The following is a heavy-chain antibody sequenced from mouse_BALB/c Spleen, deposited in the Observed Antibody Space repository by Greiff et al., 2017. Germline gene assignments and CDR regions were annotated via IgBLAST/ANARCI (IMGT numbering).Heavy chain of an antibody. CDR1: GFTFSSYG. CDR3: ARQGGTVVAMDY. CDR2: ISSGGSYT. V-gene: IGHV5-6*01. Sequence: EVQLQQSGGDLVKPGGSLKLSCAASGFTFSSYGMSWVRQTPDKRLEWVATISSGGSYTYYPDSVKGRFTISRDNAKNTLYLQMSSLKSEDTAMYYCARQGGTVVAMDYWGQGTTLTVSS. J-gene: IGHJ2*01. D-gene: IGHD1-1*01.